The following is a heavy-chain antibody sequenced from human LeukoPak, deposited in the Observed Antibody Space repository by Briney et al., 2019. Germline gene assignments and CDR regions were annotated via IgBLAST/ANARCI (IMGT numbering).Heavy chain of an antibody. D-gene: IGHD4-17*01. V-gene: IGHV4-39*01. CDR3: ARHLYGDYGPFDY. J-gene: IGHJ4*02. CDR2: IYYSGST. Sequence: SETLSLTCTVSGGSISSSGYYWGWIRQPPGKGLEWIGSIYYSGSTYYNPSLKSRVTISVDTSKNQFSLKVSSVTAADTALYYCARHLYGDYGPFDYWGQGIPVTVSS. CDR1: GGSISSSGYY.